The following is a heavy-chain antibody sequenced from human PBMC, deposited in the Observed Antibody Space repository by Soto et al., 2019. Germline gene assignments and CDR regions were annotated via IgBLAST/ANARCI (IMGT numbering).Heavy chain of an antibody. J-gene: IGHJ6*02. CDR3: ARAGAAPYYYSGMDV. V-gene: IGHV1-18*01. CDR2: ISTYNGDT. Sequence: QVQLVQSGAEVRKPGASVKVSCKASGYTFSTSGMSWLRQAPGQGLEWMGWISTYNGDTNDAPKFQDRGTMTSDTSTSTVYTELRSLRSDDTAVYYCARAGAAPYYYSGMDVWGQGTRVTVSS. D-gene: IGHD2-15*01. CDR1: GYTFSTSG.